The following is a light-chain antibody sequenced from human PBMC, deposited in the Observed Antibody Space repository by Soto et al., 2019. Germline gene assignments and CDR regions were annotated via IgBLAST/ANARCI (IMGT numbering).Light chain of an antibody. CDR3: PPRSSWPRIT. V-gene: IGKV3-11*01. CDR1: QSVRSY. J-gene: IGKJ5*01. CDR2: DAS. Sequence: ESMLTQSTATLSLSPGERATLSCRASQSVRSYLAWYQQKPGQAPRLLIYDASNRAPGIPARFSGSGSGTDFTLTISSLEPDDFAVYYCPPRSSWPRITFGQGTRLDIK.